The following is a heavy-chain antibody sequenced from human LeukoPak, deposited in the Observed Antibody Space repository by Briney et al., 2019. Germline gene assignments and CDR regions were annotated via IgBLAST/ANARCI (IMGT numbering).Heavy chain of an antibody. CDR2: IYYSETT. V-gene: IGHV4-59*08. J-gene: IGHJ3*02. D-gene: IGHD3-10*01. CDR1: GGSISNYY. Sequence: SETLSLTCTVSGGSISNYYWSWIRQPPGKGLEWIGNIYYSETTNYNPSLESRLTMSVDTSKNQVYLRLNSVTAADTAVYYCARPSSGSYSYAFDIWGQGTLVTVSS. CDR3: ARPSSGSYSYAFDI.